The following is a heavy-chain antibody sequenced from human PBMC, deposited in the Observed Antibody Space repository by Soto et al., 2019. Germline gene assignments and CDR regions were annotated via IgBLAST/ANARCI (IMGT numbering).Heavy chain of an antibody. D-gene: IGHD2-15*01. V-gene: IGHV3-30*18. Sequence: QVQLVESGGGVVQPGRSLRLSCAASGFTFSSYGMHWVRHAPGKGLEWVAVISYDGSNKYYADSVKGRFTISRDNSKNTMYLQMNSMRAEDTAVYYCAKVGGGYCSGGSCARYWYFDLWGRGTLVTVSS. CDR1: GFTFSSYG. CDR2: ISYDGSNK. J-gene: IGHJ2*01. CDR3: AKVGGGYCSGGSCARYWYFDL.